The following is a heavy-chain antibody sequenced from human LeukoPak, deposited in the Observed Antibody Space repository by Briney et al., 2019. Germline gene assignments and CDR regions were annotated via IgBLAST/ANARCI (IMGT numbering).Heavy chain of an antibody. V-gene: IGHV4-59*08. J-gene: IGHJ4*02. CDR3: ARHGRYNWNYVDY. D-gene: IGHD1-20*01. Sequence: SETLSLTCTVSGVSISSYYCSWIRQPPGKGLEWIGYIYYSGSTNYNPSLKSRVTISVDTSKNQFSLKLSSVTAADTAVYYCARHGRYNWNYVDYWGQGTLVTVSS. CDR1: GVSISSYY. CDR2: IYYSGST.